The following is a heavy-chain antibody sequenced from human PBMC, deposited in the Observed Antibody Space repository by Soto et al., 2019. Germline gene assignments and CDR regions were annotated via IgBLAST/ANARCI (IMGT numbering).Heavy chain of an antibody. Sequence: GASVKVSCKASGYSFTANSMHWVRQAPGEGLEWMGWINPNNGGTNYARKFQGWVTMTRDTSISTAYMDLTRLKSDDTAVYYCARGLHCSSTSCQLPQHFDYWGQGTQVTVSS. J-gene: IGHJ4*01. CDR2: INPNNGGT. CDR1: GYSFTANS. V-gene: IGHV1-2*04. D-gene: IGHD2-2*01. CDR3: ARGLHCSSTSCQLPQHFDY.